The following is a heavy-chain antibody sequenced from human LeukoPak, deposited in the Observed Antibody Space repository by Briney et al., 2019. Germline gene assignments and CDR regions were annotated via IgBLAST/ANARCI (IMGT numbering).Heavy chain of an antibody. CDR2: IYTSGST. V-gene: IGHV4-4*07. D-gene: IGHD6-19*01. CDR3: ARDGSKVAGFDY. CDR1: GGSISSYY. Sequence: SQTLSLTCTVSGGSISSYYWSWIRQPPGKGLEWIGRIYTSGSTNYNPSLKSRVTMSVDTSKNQFSLKLSSVTAADTVVYYCARDGSKVAGFDYWGQGTLVTVSS. J-gene: IGHJ4*02.